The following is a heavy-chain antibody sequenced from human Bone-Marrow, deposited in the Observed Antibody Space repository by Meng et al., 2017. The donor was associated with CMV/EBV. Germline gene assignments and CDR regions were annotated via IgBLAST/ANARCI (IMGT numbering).Heavy chain of an antibody. CDR2: IYYSGST. J-gene: IGHJ6*02. D-gene: IGHD3-3*01. V-gene: IGHV4-59*01. CDR1: GGPISSYY. CDR3: ARAGPKYYGAYYYYGMDV. Sequence: SETLSLTCTVSGGPISSYYWSWIRQPPGKGLEWIGYIYYSGSTNYNPSLKSRVTISVDTSKNQFSLKLSSVTAADTAVYYCARAGPKYYGAYYYYGMDVWGQGTTVTVSS.